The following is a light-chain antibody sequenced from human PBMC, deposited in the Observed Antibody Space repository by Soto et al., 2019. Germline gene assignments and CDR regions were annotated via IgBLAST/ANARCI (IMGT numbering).Light chain of an antibody. CDR3: QAWGTGPWV. CDR2: LNSDGSH. V-gene: IGLV4-69*01. J-gene: IGLJ3*02. CDR1: SGHRSYA. Sequence: QPVLTQSPSASASLGASVKLTCTLSSGHRSYAITWHQQQPHKGPRFLMKLNSDGSHNKGDGVPDRFSGSSSGTERFLTISNRQSEDEADYYCQAWGTGPWVFGGGTKLTVL.